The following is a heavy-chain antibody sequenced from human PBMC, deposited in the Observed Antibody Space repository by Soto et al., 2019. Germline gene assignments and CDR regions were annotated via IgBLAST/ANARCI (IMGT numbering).Heavy chain of an antibody. D-gene: IGHD6-13*01. CDR3: AREGSSGGIDY. CDR1: GFTFSSYG. V-gene: IGHV3-48*03. J-gene: IGHJ4*02. CDR2: ISSSGSTI. Sequence: EVQLVESGGGLVQPGGSLGLSCAASGFTFSSYGMSWVRQAPGKGLEWASYISSSGSTIYYAGSVKGRFTISRDSAKNSLSLHMNSLRADDTAVYYWAREGSSGGIDYWGQGTLVSVSS.